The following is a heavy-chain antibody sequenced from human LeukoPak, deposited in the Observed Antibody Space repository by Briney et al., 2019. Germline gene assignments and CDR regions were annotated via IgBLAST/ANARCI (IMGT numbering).Heavy chain of an antibody. CDR3: ARPALLWFGDAGMDV. J-gene: IGHJ6*02. CDR2: ISYDGSNK. D-gene: IGHD3-10*01. Sequence: PGGSLRLSCAASGFTFSSYAMHWVRQAPGKGLEWVAVISYDGSNKYYADSVKGRFTISRDNSKNTLYLQMNSLRAEDTAVYNCARPALLWFGDAGMDVWGQGTTVTVSS. CDR1: GFTFSSYA. V-gene: IGHV3-30-3*01.